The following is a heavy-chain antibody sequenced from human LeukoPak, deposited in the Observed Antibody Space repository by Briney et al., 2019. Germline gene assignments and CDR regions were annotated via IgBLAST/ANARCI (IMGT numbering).Heavy chain of an antibody. CDR3: ARVSVGRYYFDN. J-gene: IGHJ4*02. Sequence: GGSLRLSCAASGFTVSSNYMGWVRQAPGKGLEWVSVIYSGGDTYYADSVKGRFTISRDNSKNMIYLEMTSLKAEDTAVYYCARVSVGRYYFDNWGQGTPVTVS. CDR2: IYSGGDT. V-gene: IGHV3-66*01. CDR1: GFTVSSNY. D-gene: IGHD3-3*02.